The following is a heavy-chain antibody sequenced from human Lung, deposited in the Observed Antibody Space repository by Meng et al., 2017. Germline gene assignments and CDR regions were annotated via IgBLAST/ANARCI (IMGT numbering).Heavy chain of an antibody. CDR2: INHSGST. V-gene: IGHV4-34*01. CDR3: ARGPTTMAHDFDY. Sequence: QVQVQRWVEGLLKPSETLSLSCVVSGGSFRDYSWSWIRQPPGKGLEWIGEINHSGSTNYNPSLESRATISVDTSQNNLSLKLSSVTAADSAVYYCARGPTTMAHDFDYWGQGTLVTVSS. J-gene: IGHJ4*02. CDR1: GGSFRDYS. D-gene: IGHD4-11*01.